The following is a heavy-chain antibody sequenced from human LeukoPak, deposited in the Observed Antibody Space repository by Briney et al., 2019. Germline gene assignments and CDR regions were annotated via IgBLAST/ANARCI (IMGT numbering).Heavy chain of an antibody. D-gene: IGHD3-16*01. V-gene: IGHV3-33*01. J-gene: IGHJ6*02. CDR3: ARDKIRYYYYGMDV. CDR2: IWYDGSNK. CDR1: GFTFNSYG. Sequence: GGSLRLSCAASGFTFNSYGMHWVRQAPGKGLEWVAVIWYDGSNKYYADSVKGRFTISRDNSKNTLYLQMNSLRAEDTAVYYCARDKIRYYYYGMDVWGQGTTVTVSS.